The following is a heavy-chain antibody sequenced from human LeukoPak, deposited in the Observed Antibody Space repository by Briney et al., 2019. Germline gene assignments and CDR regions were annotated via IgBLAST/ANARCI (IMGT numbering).Heavy chain of an antibody. V-gene: IGHV3-30-3*01. CDR1: GFTFSRYA. J-gene: IGHJ6*04. CDR3: ARDGTYYDILTGYSDYYYYGMDV. D-gene: IGHD3-9*01. Sequence: PGGSLRLSCAASGFTFSRYAMHWVRQAPGKGLEWVAVISYDGSNKYYVDSVKGRFTISRDNSKNTLYLQMNSLRAEDTAVYYCARDGTYYDILTGYSDYYYYGMDVWGKGTTVTVSS. CDR2: ISYDGSNK.